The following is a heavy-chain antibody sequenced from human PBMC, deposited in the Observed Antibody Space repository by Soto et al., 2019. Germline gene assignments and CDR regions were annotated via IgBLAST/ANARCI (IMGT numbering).Heavy chain of an antibody. CDR1: GGSFSGYY. Sequence: PSETLSLTCAVYGGSFSGYYWSWIRQPPGKGLEWIGEINHSGSTNYNPSLKSRVNISIDTSKNQFSLKLSSVTAADTALYYCARDRDYYYYYYGMDVWGQGTTVTVSS. CDR3: ARDRDYYYYYYGMDV. D-gene: IGHD3-10*01. CDR2: INHSGST. J-gene: IGHJ6*02. V-gene: IGHV4-34*01.